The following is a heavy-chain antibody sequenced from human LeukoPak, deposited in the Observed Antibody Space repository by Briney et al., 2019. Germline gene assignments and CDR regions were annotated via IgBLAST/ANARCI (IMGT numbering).Heavy chain of an antibody. Sequence: GRSLRLSCAASGFRFDDYAMHWVRQAPGKGLEWVSGITPNSGAIAYADSVKGRFTTSRDNAKHSLYLQMNSLTAEDTALYYCTKDLAPNYHDSDRHFQHWGQGTLVTVSS. CDR3: TKDLAPNYHDSDRHFQH. V-gene: IGHV3-9*01. CDR2: ITPNSGAI. J-gene: IGHJ1*01. D-gene: IGHD3-22*01. CDR1: GFRFDDYA.